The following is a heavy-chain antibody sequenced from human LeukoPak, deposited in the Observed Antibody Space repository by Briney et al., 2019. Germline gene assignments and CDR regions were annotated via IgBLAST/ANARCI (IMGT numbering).Heavy chain of an antibody. D-gene: IGHD3-22*01. CDR2: ISVYNGNT. V-gene: IGHV1-18*01. CDR3: ARYYYDSSGYYSPFDY. Sequence: ASVKVSCKASGYTFTSYGISWVRQAPGQGLEWMGWISVYNGNTNYAQKLQGRVTMTTDTSTSTAYMELRSLRSDDTAVYYCARYYYDSSGYYSPFDYWGQGTLVTVSS. J-gene: IGHJ4*02. CDR1: GYTFTSYG.